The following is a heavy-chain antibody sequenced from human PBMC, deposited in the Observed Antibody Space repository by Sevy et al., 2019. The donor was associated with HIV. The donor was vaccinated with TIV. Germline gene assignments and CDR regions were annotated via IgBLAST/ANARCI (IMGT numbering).Heavy chain of an antibody. J-gene: IGHJ6*02. D-gene: IGHD2-15*01. V-gene: IGHV3-30*18. CDR3: AKDPQDGGTYYYCYGMDV. CDR1: GFTFSSYG. CDR2: ISYDGSNN. Sequence: GGSLRLSCAASGFTFSSYGMHWVRQAPGKGLEWVAVISYDGSNNYYADSVKGRFTISRDNSKNTLYLQMNSLRAEDTAVYYCAKDPQDGGTYYYCYGMDVWGQGTTVTVSS.